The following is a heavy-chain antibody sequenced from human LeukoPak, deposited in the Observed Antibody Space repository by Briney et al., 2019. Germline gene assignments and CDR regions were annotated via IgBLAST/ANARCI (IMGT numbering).Heavy chain of an antibody. CDR2: ISAYNGET. V-gene: IGHV1-18*01. CDR3: ARGGYYGSGSFPDY. J-gene: IGHJ4*02. D-gene: IGHD3-10*01. Sequence: ASVTVSCMASGYRFAILGINWVGQAPGQGVEGMGWISAYNGETNYVQNLQGRVKMTTDRYKSKDYVDLRSLRSDDTAVYYCARGGYYGSGSFPDYWGQGTLVTVSS. CDR1: GYRFAILG.